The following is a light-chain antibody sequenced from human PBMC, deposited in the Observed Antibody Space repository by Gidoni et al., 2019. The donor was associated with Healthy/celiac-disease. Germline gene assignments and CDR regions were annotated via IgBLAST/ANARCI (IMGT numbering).Light chain of an antibody. CDR1: SSDVGSYNL. CDR3: CSYAGSSPVV. CDR2: EVS. V-gene: IGLV2-23*02. J-gene: IGLJ2*01. Sequence: QSALTQPASVSGSPGQSITISCTGTSSDVGSYNLVSWYQPHPGKAPKLMIYEVSKRPSGVSNRFSGSKSGNTASLTISGLQAEDEADYYCCSYAGSSPVVFGGGTKLTVL.